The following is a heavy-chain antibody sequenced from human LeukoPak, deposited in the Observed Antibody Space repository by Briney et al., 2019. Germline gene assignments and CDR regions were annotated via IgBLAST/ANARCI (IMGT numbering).Heavy chain of an antibody. V-gene: IGHV4-31*03. J-gene: IGHJ4*02. D-gene: IGHD1-14*01. CDR3: ARELRAGYFDY. CDR2: IYYSGST. Sequence: PSETLSLTCTVSGGSISSGGYYWSWIRQHPGKGLEWIGYIYYSGSTYYNPSLKSRVTISVDTSKNQFSLELSSVTAADTAVYYCARELRAGYFDYWGQGTLVTVSS. CDR1: GGSISSGGYY.